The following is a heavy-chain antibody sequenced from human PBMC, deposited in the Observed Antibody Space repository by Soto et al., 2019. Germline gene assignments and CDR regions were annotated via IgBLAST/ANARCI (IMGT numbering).Heavy chain of an antibody. CDR1: GFTFSSYG. V-gene: IGHV3-33*01. CDR3: ASGANVVARISVYFDY. Sequence: QVQLVESGGGVVQPGRSLRLSCAASGFTFSSYGMHWVRQAPGKGLEWVAVIWYDGSNKYYADSVKGRFTISRDNSKKSLYLEMNGLSAEDSAVYYGASGANVVARISVYFDYWGQGTLVTVSS. J-gene: IGHJ4*02. D-gene: IGHD5-12*01. CDR2: IWYDGSNK.